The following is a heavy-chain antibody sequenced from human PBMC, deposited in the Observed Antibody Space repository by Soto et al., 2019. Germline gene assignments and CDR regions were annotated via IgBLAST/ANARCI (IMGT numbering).Heavy chain of an antibody. CDR1: GDPISRYH. CDR3: TGDRNNRVWYKY. J-gene: IGHJ4*02. Sequence: QVQLQESGPGLVKPSETLSLSCTVSGDPISRYHWSWIRQTPGKGLEWIGYVYNSGSTSYNPSLKRRVTISIDTSRKQFSLRLRSVTAADTAVYYCTGDRNNRVWYKYWGQGTLVTVSS. D-gene: IGHD6-19*01. V-gene: IGHV4-59*01. CDR2: VYNSGST.